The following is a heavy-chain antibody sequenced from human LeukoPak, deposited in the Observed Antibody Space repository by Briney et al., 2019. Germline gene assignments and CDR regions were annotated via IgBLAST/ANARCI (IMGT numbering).Heavy chain of an antibody. CDR1: GGSISSYY. CDR3: ATHSYYYDSTYWYFDL. V-gene: IGHV4-59*08. J-gene: IGHJ2*01. D-gene: IGHD3-22*01. Sequence: SETLSLTCTVSGGSISSYYWSWIRQPPGKGLEWIGYIYYSGSTNYNPSLKSRVTISVDMSKNQFSLKLSSVTAADTAVYYCATHSYYYDSTYWYFDLWGRGTLVTVSS. CDR2: IYYSGST.